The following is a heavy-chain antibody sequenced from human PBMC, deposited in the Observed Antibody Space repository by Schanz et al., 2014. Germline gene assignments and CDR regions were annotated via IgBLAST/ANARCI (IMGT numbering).Heavy chain of an antibody. V-gene: IGHV3-74*01. D-gene: IGHD4-17*01. CDR2: IQSDGSIT. Sequence: EVQLVESGGGLVQPGGSLRLCCVASGFTFSSYWMHWVRQAPGKGLVWVSRIQSDGSITTYADSVKGRFAISRDNAKNTLYLQMNSLRAEDTALYYCAKDPHRDYGGKPQAFDIWGQGTMVTVSS. J-gene: IGHJ3*02. CDR3: AKDPHRDYGGKPQAFDI. CDR1: GFTFSSYW.